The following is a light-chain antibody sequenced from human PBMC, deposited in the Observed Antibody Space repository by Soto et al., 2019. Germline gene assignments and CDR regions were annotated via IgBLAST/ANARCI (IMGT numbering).Light chain of an antibody. J-gene: IGLJ1*01. CDR1: SSGVGSYRL. CDR2: EGN. V-gene: IGLV2-23*01. CDR3: CSSTPSKIIV. Sequence: QSALTQPASVSGSPGQSITISCTGSSSGVGSYRLVSWYQCHPGKVPKLIIYEGNKRPSGVSDRFSGSEHGNTASLTISGLQDEDEADYYCCSSTPSKIIVFGPGTKLNVL.